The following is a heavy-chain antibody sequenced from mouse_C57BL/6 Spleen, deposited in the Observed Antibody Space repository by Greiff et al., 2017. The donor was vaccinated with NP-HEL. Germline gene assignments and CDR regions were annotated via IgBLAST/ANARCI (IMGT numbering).Heavy chain of an antibody. V-gene: IGHV10-1*01. CDR1: GFSFNTYA. D-gene: IGHD4-1*01. J-gene: IGHJ2*01. Sequence: EVQLVESGGGLVQPKGSLKLSCAASGFSFNTYAMNWVRQAPGKGLEWVARIRSKSNNYATYYADSVKDRFTISRDDSESMLYLQMNNLKTEDTAMYYCVRQALGPGYFDYWGQGTTLTVSS. CDR2: IRSKSNNYAT. CDR3: VRQALGPGYFDY.